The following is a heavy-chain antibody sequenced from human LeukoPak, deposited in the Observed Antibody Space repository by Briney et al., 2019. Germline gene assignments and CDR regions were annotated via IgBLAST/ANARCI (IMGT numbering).Heavy chain of an antibody. V-gene: IGHV3-23*01. CDR2: ISGSGGAT. Sequence: SGGSLRLSCAPSGFTFSSSAMSWVRQAAGRGLEWVSTISGSGGATYYADSVKGRFTISSDNSKNTLYLQMNSLRAEDTAVYYCAKDRPIFKDWGQGTQVTVSS. CDR3: AKDRPIFKD. CDR1: GFTFSSSA. J-gene: IGHJ4*02.